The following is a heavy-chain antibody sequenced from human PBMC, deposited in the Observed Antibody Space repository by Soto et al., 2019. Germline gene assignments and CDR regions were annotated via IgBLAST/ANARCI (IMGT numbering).Heavy chain of an antibody. CDR1: GGSFSGYY. V-gene: IGHV4-34*01. Sequence: SETLSLTCAVYGGSFSGYYWSWIRQPPGKGLEWIGEINHSGSTNYNPSLKSRVTISVDTSKNQFSLKLSSVTAADTAVYYCARVPIMITFGGVIVKGAFDIWGQGTMVTVSS. D-gene: IGHD3-16*02. CDR2: INHSGST. J-gene: IGHJ3*02. CDR3: ARVPIMITFGGVIVKGAFDI.